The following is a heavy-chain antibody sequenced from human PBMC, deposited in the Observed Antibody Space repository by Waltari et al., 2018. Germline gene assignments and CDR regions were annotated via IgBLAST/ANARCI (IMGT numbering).Heavy chain of an antibody. CDR2: IYYSGST. D-gene: IGHD2-2*01. J-gene: IGHJ6*02. CDR1: GGSISSSRYY. CDR3: ARGPAAMFYYYYGMDV. V-gene: IGHV4-39*07. Sequence: QLQLQESGPGLVKPSETLSLTCTVSGGSISSSRYYWGWIRQPPGKGLEWIGSIYYSGSTYYNPSLKSRVTISVDTSKNQFSLKLSSVTAADTAVYYCARGPAAMFYYYYGMDVWGQGTTVTVSS.